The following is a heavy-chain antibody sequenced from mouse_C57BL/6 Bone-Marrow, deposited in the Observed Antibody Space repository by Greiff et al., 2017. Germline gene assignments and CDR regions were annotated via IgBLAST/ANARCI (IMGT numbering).Heavy chain of an antibody. Sequence: EVQVVESGGGLVQPGGSLKLSCEASGFTFSDYYMYWVRQTPEKRLEWVAYISNGGGSTYYPDTVKGRFTISRDNAKNTLYLQMSRLKSEDTAMYYCARTYDGYYSYAMNYWGQGTSVTVSS. CDR2: ISNGGGST. J-gene: IGHJ4*01. CDR1: GFTFSDYY. V-gene: IGHV5-12*01. CDR3: ARTYDGYYSYAMNY. D-gene: IGHD2-3*01.